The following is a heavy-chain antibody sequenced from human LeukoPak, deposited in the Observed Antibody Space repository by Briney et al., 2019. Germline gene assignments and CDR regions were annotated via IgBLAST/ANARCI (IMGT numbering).Heavy chain of an antibody. CDR3: ARVKRYAYGMDV. V-gene: IGHV3-53*01. CDR1: GFTVSSNY. D-gene: IGHD3-16*01. J-gene: IGHJ6*02. CDR2: IYSGGST. Sequence: GGSLRLSCAASGFTVSSNYMSWVRQAPGKGLERVSVIYSGGSTYYADSVKGRFTISRDNSKNTLYLQMNSLRAEDTAVYYCARVKRYAYGMDVWGQGTTVTVSS.